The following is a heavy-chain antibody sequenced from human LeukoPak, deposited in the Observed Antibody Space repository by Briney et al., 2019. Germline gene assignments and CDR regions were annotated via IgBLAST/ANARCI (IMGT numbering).Heavy chain of an antibody. V-gene: IGHV4-61*08. CDR2: IYNSGST. CDR3: ARDPTTVASF. CDR1: GGSVSSGGYY. D-gene: IGHD4-23*01. Sequence: SETLSLTCTVSGGSVSSGGYYWSWIRQPPGQGLEWIGYIYNSGSTNYNPSLKSRVTISVDTSKNQFSLKLSSATAADTAVYYCARDPTTVASFWGQGTLVTVSS. J-gene: IGHJ4*02.